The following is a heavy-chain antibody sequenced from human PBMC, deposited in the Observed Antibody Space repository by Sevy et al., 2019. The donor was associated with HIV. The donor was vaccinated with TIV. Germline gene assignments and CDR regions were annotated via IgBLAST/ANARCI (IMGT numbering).Heavy chain of an antibody. CDR1: GFNIESYW. V-gene: IGHV3-7*04. J-gene: IGHJ4*02. Sequence: GGSLRLSCAASGFNIESYWMNWVRQAPGKPLEWVANIKDDDTVKYYVDSVQGRFTIFRDNGRNLVYLVMNNLRVEDTALYYCVRAIQSEGSFWGQGTLVTVSS. CDR3: VRAIQSEGSF. D-gene: IGHD2-2*02. CDR2: IKDDDTVK.